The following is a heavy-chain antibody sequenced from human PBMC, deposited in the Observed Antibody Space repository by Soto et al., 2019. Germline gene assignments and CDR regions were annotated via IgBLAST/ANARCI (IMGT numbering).Heavy chain of an antibody. CDR2: ISAYNGNT. V-gene: IGHV1-18*01. D-gene: IGHD4-17*01. CDR1: GYTFTSYG. J-gene: IGHJ5*02. Sequence: QVQLVQSGAEVKKPGASVKVSCKASGYTFTSYGISWVRQAHGQGLEWMGWISAYNGNTNYAQKLQGRVTMTTDTSSSTAYMELRSLRSDDTAVYYCATAAPDYGDYETPFDPWGQGTLVTVSS. CDR3: ATAAPDYGDYETPFDP.